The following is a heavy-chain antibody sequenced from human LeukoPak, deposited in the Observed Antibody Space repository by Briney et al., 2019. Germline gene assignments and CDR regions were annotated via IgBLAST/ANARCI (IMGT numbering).Heavy chain of an antibody. D-gene: IGHD6-19*01. CDR2: INHSGST. CDR3: ARSSSGWYGYYFDY. V-gene: IGHV4-34*01. J-gene: IGHJ4*02. Sequence: KPSETLSLTCAVYGGSFSGYYWSGIRQPPGKGLEWIGEINHSGSTNYNPSLKSRVTISVDTSKNQFSLKLSSVTAADTAVYYCARSSSGWYGYYFDYWGQGTLVTVSS. CDR1: GGSFSGYY.